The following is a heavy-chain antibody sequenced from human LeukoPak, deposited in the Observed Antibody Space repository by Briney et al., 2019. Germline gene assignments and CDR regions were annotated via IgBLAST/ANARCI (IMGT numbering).Heavy chain of an antibody. CDR1: GGSISSYY. CDR2: IYYSGST. CDR3: ARHTYYYDSSGHYPLDY. D-gene: IGHD3-22*01. J-gene: IGHJ4*02. Sequence: SETLSLTCTVSGGSISSYYWSWIRQPPGKGLEWIGYIYYSGSTNYNPSLKSRVTISVDTSKNQFSLKLSSVTAADTAVYYCARHTYYYDSSGHYPLDYWGQGTLVTVSS. V-gene: IGHV4-59*08.